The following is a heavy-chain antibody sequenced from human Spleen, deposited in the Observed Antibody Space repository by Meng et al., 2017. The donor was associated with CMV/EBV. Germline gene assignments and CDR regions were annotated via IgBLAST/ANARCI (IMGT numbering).Heavy chain of an antibody. D-gene: IGHD2-2*02. CDR3: ARDWTYCDSTSCYTLDY. V-gene: IGHV3-48*04. Sequence: GESLKISCAVSGFTFSSYSMNWVRQAPGKGLEWVSYISSSSSTIYYADSVKGRFTISRDNAKNSLYLQMNSLRAEDTAVYYCARDWTYCDSTSCYTLDYWGQGTLVTVSS. CDR2: ISSSSSTI. CDR1: GFTFSSYS. J-gene: IGHJ4*02.